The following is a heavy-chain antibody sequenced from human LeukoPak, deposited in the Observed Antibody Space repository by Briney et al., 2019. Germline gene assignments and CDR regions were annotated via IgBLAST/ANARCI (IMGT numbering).Heavy chain of an antibody. V-gene: IGHV3-30*02. CDR3: AKGVTMVRGGPIGY. D-gene: IGHD3-10*01. CDR2: IRYDGSNK. CDR1: GFTCSSYG. J-gene: IGHJ4*02. Sequence: GGSLRLSCAASGFTCSSYGMHWVRQAPGKELEWVAFIRYDGSNKYYADSVKGRFTISRDNSKNTLYLQMNSLRAEDTAVYYCAKGVTMVRGGPIGYWGQGTLVTVSS.